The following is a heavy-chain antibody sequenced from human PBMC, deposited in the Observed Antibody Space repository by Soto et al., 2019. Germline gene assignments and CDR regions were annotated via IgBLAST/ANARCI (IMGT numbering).Heavy chain of an antibody. CDR2: ISYDGSNK. V-gene: IGHV3-30-3*01. CDR1: GFTFSSYA. CDR3: ARDEIRFSWAYGMEV. Sequence: QVQLVESGGGVVQPGRSLRLSCAASGFTFSSYAMHWVRQAPGKVLEWVAVISYDGSNKYYADSVKGRFTISRDNSKNTLYLQMNSLRAEDTGVYYCARDEIRFSWAYGMEVWGQGTTVTVSS. D-gene: IGHD3-3*01. J-gene: IGHJ6*02.